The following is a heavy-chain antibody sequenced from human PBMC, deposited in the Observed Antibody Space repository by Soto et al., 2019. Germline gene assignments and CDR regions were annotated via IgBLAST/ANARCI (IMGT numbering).Heavy chain of an antibody. J-gene: IGHJ5*02. V-gene: IGHV4-31*03. CDR3: ARDREGEKIDP. CDR2: IYYSGST. Sequence: SETLSLTCTVSGGSISSGGYYWSWIRQHPGKGLEWIGYIYYSGSTYYNPSLKSRVTISVDTSKNQFSLKLSSVTAADTAVYYCARDREGEKIDPWGQGTLVTVSS. CDR1: GGSISSGGYY.